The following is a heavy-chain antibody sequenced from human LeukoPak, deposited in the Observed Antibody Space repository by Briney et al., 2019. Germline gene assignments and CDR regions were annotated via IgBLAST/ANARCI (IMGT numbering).Heavy chain of an antibody. CDR3: ARGGFCSGGSCPVDYYYYMDV. D-gene: IGHD2-15*01. J-gene: IGHJ6*03. Sequence: GGSLRLSCAASGFTFSNYWMHWVRQAPGKGLVWVSRINSDGSSTSYADSVKGRFTISRDNAKNTLHLQLNSLRAEDTAVYHCARGGFCSGGSCPVDYYYYMDVWGKGTTVTVSS. CDR1: GFTFSNYW. CDR2: INSDGSST. V-gene: IGHV3-74*01.